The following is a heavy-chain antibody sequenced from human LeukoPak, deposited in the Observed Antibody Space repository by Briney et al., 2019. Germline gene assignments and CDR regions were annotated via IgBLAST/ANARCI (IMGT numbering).Heavy chain of an antibody. CDR1: GGSISSSSYF. V-gene: IGHV4-39*01. Sequence: SETLSLTCTVSGGSISSSSYFWGWIRQPPGKGLEWIGSIYYSGSTYYNPSLKSRVTISVDTSKNQFSLKLSSVTAADTAVYYCARVVRQWLANDAFDIWGQGTMVTVSS. D-gene: IGHD6-19*01. CDR2: IYYSGST. J-gene: IGHJ3*02. CDR3: ARVVRQWLANDAFDI.